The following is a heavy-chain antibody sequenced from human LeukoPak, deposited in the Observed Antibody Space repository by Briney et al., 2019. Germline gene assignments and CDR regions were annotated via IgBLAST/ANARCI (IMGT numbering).Heavy chain of an antibody. Sequence: PGGSLRLSCAASGFTFSSYGMNCVRQAPGKGLEWVSYISSSGSSMYYADSVKGRFTISRDNAKNSLYLQMSSLRAEDTAVYYCARGSGGYSGWFDPWGQGTLVTVSS. CDR2: ISSSGSSM. V-gene: IGHV3-48*03. D-gene: IGHD5-12*01. J-gene: IGHJ5*02. CDR1: GFTFSSYG. CDR3: ARGSGGYSGWFDP.